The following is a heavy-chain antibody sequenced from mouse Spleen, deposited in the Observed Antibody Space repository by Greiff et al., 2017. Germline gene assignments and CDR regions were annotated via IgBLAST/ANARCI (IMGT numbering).Heavy chain of an antibody. CDR2: IDPSSGGT. V-gene: IGHV1-72*01. D-gene: IGHD2-3*01. J-gene: IGHJ3*01. Sequence: QVQLQQPGAELVKPGTSVKLSCKASGYTFTSYWMHWVNQRPGRGLEWIGRIDPSSGGTKYNEKFKSKATLTVDKPSSTAYMHLSSLTSEDSAVYYCARGDGYYGGSWFAYWGQGTLVTVSA. CDR3: ARGDGYYGGSWFAY. CDR1: GYTFTSYW.